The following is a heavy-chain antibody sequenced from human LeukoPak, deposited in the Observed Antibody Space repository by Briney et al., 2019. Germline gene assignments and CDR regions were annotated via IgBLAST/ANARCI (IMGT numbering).Heavy chain of an antibody. D-gene: IGHD3-22*01. CDR3: ARDYYYDSSGYYPSYYYYYGMDV. CDR1: GYTFTGYY. Sequence: ASVKVSCKASGYTFTGYYMHWVRQAPGQGLEWMGWINPNSGGTNYAQKFQGRVTMTRDTSISTAYMELSRLRSDDTAVYYCARDYYYDSSGYYPSYYYYYGMDVWGQGTTVTASS. J-gene: IGHJ6*02. CDR2: INPNSGGT. V-gene: IGHV1-2*02.